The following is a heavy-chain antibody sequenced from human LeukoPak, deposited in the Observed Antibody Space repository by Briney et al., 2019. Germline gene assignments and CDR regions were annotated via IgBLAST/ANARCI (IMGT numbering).Heavy chain of an antibody. CDR1: GVSITTYY. CDR3: ARAWGGAYCSGGSCYGDAFDI. J-gene: IGHJ3*02. D-gene: IGHD2-15*01. V-gene: IGHV4-59*01. Sequence: TSETLSLTCTVSGVSITTYYWSWIRQSPGRGLEWIGYIYYTGSTNYNPSLKSRVTISIDPSKNQFSLILSSVTAADTAVYYCARAWGGAYCSGGSCYGDAFDIWGQGTMVTVSS. CDR2: IYYTGST.